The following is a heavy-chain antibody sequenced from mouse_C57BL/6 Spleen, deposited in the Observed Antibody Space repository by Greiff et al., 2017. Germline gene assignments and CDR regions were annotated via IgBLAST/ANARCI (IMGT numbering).Heavy chain of an antibody. CDR1: GYTFTDYY. CDR3: ARSGYYSNYYYAMDY. J-gene: IGHJ4*01. D-gene: IGHD2-5*01. V-gene: IGHV1-75*01. Sequence: QVQLQQSGPELVKPGASVKISCKASGYTFTDYYINWVKQRPGQGLEWIGWIFPGSGSTYYNEKFKGKATLTVDKSSSTAYMLLSSLTSEDSAVYFCARSGYYSNYYYAMDYWGQGTSVTVSS. CDR2: IFPGSGST.